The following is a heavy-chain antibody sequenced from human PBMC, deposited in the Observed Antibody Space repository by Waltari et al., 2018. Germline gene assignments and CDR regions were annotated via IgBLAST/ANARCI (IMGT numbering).Heavy chain of an antibody. V-gene: IGHV1-69*01. CDR2: IIPKIGAS. J-gene: IGHJ4*02. Sequence: QVQLVQSGAAVKKPGSAVNVSCKASGGAFGRFAISWVRQAAGEGLEWMGGIIPKIGASNYAQKFQGRVTITADDSTRIAYMEVSSLRFEDTAVYFCATDTSPPYWGQGTLVIVSS. CDR3: ATDTSPPY. CDR1: GGAFGRFA. D-gene: IGHD2-2*01.